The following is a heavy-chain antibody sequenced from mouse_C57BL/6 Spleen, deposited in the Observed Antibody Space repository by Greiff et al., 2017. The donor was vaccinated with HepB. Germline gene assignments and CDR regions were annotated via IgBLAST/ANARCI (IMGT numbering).Heavy chain of an antibody. D-gene: IGHD4-1*01. J-gene: IGHJ3*01. V-gene: IGHV1-80*01. Sequence: QVQLQQSGAELVKPGASVKISCKASGYAFSSYWMNWVKQRPGKGLEWIGQIYPGDGDTNDNGKFKGKATLTADKSSSTAYMQLSSLTSEDSAVYFCAIWGNWEGFAYWGQGTLVTVSA. CDR2: IYPGDGDT. CDR1: GYAFSSYW. CDR3: AIWGNWEGFAY.